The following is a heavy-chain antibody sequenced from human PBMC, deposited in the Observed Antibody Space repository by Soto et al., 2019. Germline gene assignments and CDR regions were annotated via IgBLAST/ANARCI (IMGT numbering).Heavy chain of an antibody. D-gene: IGHD1-26*01. CDR3: AKGSPTTHYFYYAMDV. Sequence: EVQLLESGGGLVQPGGSLRLSCAASGFPFDIHAMSWVRQAPGKGLQWVSVISGSGGSTYYADSVKGRFTISRDNSKNTLYLQMNSLRSDDTAVYYCAKGSPTTHYFYYAMDVRGQGTTGTGSS. CDR2: ISGSGGST. CDR1: GFPFDIHA. V-gene: IGHV3-23*01. J-gene: IGHJ6*02.